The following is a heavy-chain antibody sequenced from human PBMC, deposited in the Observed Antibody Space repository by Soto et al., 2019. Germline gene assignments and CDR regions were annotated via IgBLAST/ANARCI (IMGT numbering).Heavy chain of an antibody. J-gene: IGHJ3*02. D-gene: IGHD3-22*01. CDR2: INPSGDSR. CDR1: GFSFSDYF. CDR3: AKMLDYDSSGYRPYDAFDI. V-gene: IGHV1-46*01. Sequence: AAVKVSCQASGFSFSDYFMHWVRQAPGQGLELMGIINPSGDSRNYAQKFQGRVTITRDTSTSTVYMDLSSLRSEDTAIYYCAKMLDYDSSGYRPYDAFDIWGQGTMVTVSS.